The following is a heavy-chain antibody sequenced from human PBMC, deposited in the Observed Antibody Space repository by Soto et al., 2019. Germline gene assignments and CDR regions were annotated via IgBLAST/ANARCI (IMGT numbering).Heavy chain of an antibody. CDR2: IYWDDSK. J-gene: IGHJ4*02. CDR1: GFSLPTDRVG. D-gene: IGHD1-26*01. CDR3: AHAYGGRSLY. V-gene: IGHV2-5*02. Sequence: QITLKESGPTLVKPTQTLTLTCTFSGFSLPTDRVGVGWIRQPPGKALEWLAVIYWDDSKTYRPSLKSRLTIPQDTSKTQVALTMTDMDPVDTATYYCAHAYGGRSLYWGQGTLVTVSS.